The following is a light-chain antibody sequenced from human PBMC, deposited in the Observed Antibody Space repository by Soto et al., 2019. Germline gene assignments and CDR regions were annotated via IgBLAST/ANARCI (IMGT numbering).Light chain of an antibody. CDR2: GAS. J-gene: IGKJ2*01. CDR1: QSVSTN. CDR3: QQYNNWPYT. Sequence: EIVMTQSPATLSVSPGERATLSCRASQSVSTNSAWYQQKPGQAPRLLIYGASTRATGIPARFSGSGSGTEFTLTISSLQSEDVAVYYCQQYNNWPYTFGQGTKLEIK. V-gene: IGKV3-15*01.